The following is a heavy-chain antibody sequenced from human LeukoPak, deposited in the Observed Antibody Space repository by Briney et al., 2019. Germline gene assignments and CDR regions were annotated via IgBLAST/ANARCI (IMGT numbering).Heavy chain of an antibody. CDR1: GGSFSGYY. CDR2: INHSGST. D-gene: IGHD1-26*01. J-gene: IGHJ4*02. Sequence: SETLSLTCAVYGGSFSGYYWSWIRQPPGKGLEWIGEINHSGSTNYNPSLKSRVTISVDTSKNQFSLKLSSVTAADTAVYYCARGRIVGATPYFDYWGQGTLVTVSS. CDR3: ARGRIVGATPYFDY. V-gene: IGHV4-34*01.